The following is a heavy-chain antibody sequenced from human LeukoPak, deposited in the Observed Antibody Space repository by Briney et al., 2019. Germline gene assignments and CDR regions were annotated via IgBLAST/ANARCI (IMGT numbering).Heavy chain of an antibody. J-gene: IGHJ6*03. CDR3: ARVPTYYYYMDV. CDR1: GYTFTSYD. Sequence: ASVKVSCKASGYTFTSYDINWVRQATGQGLEWMGWMNPNSGNTGYAQKSQGRVTMTRNTSISTAYMELSSLRSEATAVYYCARVPTYYYYMDVWGKGTTVTISS. V-gene: IGHV1-8*01. CDR2: MNPNSGNT.